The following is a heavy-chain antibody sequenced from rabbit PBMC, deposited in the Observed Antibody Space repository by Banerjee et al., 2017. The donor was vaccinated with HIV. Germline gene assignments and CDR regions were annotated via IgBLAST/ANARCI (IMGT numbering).Heavy chain of an antibody. J-gene: IGHJ6*01. D-gene: IGHD8-1*01. Sequence: QEQLKETGGGLVQPGGSLTLTCTASGFSFSSSYHMCWVRQAPGKGLEWIACTYTGTSGSTVYASWAKGRFTISKISSTTVTLQMTSLTAADTATYFCARDVAAGSYYDLWGQGTLVTVS. V-gene: IGHV1S45*01. CDR1: GFSFSSSYH. CDR3: ARDVAAGSYYDL. CDR2: TYTGTSGST.